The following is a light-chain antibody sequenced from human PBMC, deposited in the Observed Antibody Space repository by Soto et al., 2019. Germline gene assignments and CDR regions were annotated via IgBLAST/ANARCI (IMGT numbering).Light chain of an antibody. CDR2: DAS. CDR1: QSISSW. J-gene: IGKJ5*01. CDR3: QQYSTYST. V-gene: IGKV1-5*01. Sequence: DIQMTQSPSTLSASVGDRVTITCRASQSISSWLAWYQQKPGKAPKLLIYDASALPRGVPSRFSGSGSGTKFTLTISSLQPDDFATYYCQQYSTYSTFGQGTRLEIK.